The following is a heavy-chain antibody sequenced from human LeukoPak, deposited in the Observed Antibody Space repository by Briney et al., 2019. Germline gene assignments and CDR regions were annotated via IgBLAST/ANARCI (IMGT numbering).Heavy chain of an antibody. Sequence: GGSLRLSCAVSGFIFSNYAMNWVRQAPGKGLEWVSYISRSSGSSIYYADSVKGRFTISRDNAKNSLYLQMNSLRAEDTAVYYCARDSSGWYYFDYWGQGILVTVSS. V-gene: IGHV3-48*03. CDR2: ISRSSGSSI. D-gene: IGHD6-19*01. J-gene: IGHJ4*02. CDR3: ARDSSGWYYFDY. CDR1: GFIFSNYA.